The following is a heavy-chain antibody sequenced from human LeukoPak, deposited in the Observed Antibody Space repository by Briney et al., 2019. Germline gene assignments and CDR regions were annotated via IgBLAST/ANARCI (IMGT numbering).Heavy chain of an antibody. V-gene: IGHV4-38-2*01. Sequence: SETLCLTCAVSGYSISSGYYWGWIRQPPGKGLEWIGSIYHSGSTYYNPSLKSRVTISVDTSKNQFSLKLSSVTAADTAVYYCARIRGWPTGYYYMDVWGKGTTVTVSS. CDR1: GYSISSGYY. CDR2: IYHSGST. CDR3: ARIRGWPTGYYYMDV. D-gene: IGHD6-19*01. J-gene: IGHJ6*03.